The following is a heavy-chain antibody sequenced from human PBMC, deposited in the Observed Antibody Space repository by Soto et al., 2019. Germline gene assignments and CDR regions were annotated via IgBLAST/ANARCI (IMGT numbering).Heavy chain of an antibody. CDR2: IYYSGST. Sequence: SETLSLTCTVSGGCISSYYWSWIRQPPGKGLEWSGYIYYSGSTNYNPSLKSRVTISVDTSKNQFSLKLSSVTAADTAVYYCARDRVPLRYFDWLSEGYYYYMDVWGKGTTVTVSS. D-gene: IGHD3-9*01. CDR3: ARDRVPLRYFDWLSEGYYYYMDV. J-gene: IGHJ6*03. CDR1: GGCISSYY. V-gene: IGHV4-59*01.